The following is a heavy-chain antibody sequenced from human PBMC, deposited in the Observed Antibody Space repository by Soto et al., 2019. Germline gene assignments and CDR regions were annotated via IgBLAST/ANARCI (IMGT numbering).Heavy chain of an antibody. CDR2: IIPNSGKT. V-gene: IGHV1-8*01. J-gene: IGHJ4*02. CDR3: AMVRGGYFDY. Sequence: ASVKVSCKASGYTFTSYDINWVRQATGQGLEWMGRIIPNSGKTNYAQKFQGRVTITTNESTSTAYMELSSLRSEDTAVYYCAMVRGGYFDYWGQGTLVTVSS. D-gene: IGHD3-10*01. CDR1: GYTFTSYD.